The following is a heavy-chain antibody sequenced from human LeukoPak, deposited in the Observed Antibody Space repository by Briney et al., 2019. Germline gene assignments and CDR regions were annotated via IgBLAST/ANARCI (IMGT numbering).Heavy chain of an antibody. CDR1: GFTFSSYA. V-gene: IGHV3-23*01. CDR3: AKDYYDRSGYLYYFDY. J-gene: IGHJ4*02. Sequence: PGGSLRLSCAASGFTFSSYAMSWVRQAPGKGLEWVSAISGSGGGTYYADSVKGRFTISRDNSKNTLYLQMNSLRAEDTAVYYCAKDYYDRSGYLYYFDYWGQGTLVTVSS. D-gene: IGHD3-22*01. CDR2: ISGSGGGT.